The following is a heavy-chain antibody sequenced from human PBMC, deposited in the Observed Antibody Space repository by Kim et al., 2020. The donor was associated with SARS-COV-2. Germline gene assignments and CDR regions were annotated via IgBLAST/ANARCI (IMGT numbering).Heavy chain of an antibody. D-gene: IGHD3-22*01. J-gene: IGHJ4*02. CDR3: GKAFTVVANFDY. CDR1: GFTFSSYG. V-gene: IGHV3-30*18. CDR2: ISYDGSNK. Sequence: GVSLRLSCAASGFTFSSYGMHWVRQAPGKGLEWVAVISYDGSNKYYADSVKGRFTISRDNYKNTLYLQMNSLRAEDTAVDYCGKAFTVVANFDYWGQGTLVTVSS.